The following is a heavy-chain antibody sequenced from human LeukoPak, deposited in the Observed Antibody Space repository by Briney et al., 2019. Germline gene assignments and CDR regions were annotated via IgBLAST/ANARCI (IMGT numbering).Heavy chain of an antibody. CDR1: GFSFSDAW. J-gene: IGHJ4*02. CDR3: TTLTMLIGTHLDY. V-gene: IGHV3-15*01. Sequence: GGSLRLSCAASGFSFSDAWMNWVRQAPGKGLEWVGRIKSKTDGGSADYPAPVKGRFIISRDDSKKTLYLQMNGLKTEDTAIYYRTTLTMLIGTHLDYWGQGILVTVSS. D-gene: IGHD4/OR15-4a*01. CDR2: IKSKTDGGSA.